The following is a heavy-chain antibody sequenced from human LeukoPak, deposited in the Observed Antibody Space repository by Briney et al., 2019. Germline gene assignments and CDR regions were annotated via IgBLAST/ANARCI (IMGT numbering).Heavy chain of an antibody. D-gene: IGHD6-25*01. CDR3: ATAGGPGAFDI. V-gene: IGHV1-24*01. Sequence: SSVKVSRKFSVYTLTELSMHWLRQPPSKGLDGMGGFDPEDGETIYAQKFQGRVTMTEDTSTDTAYMELSRLRSEDTAVYCCATAGGPGAFDIWGQGTMVTVSS. CDR2: FDPEDGET. J-gene: IGHJ3*02. CDR1: VYTLTELS.